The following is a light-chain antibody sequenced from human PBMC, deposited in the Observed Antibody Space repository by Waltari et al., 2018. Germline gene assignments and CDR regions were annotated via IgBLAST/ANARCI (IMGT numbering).Light chain of an antibody. CDR1: SSDVGCYNL. V-gene: IGLV2-23*02. Sequence: QSALTQPASVSASPGQSITVSCTGTSSDVGCYNLVSWFQQYPDTAPKLIIFEINKRPSGVSNRFSGSKSGNTASLTISGLQAGDEADYYCCSYAGSGIYVFGTGAKVTVL. CDR2: EIN. J-gene: IGLJ1*01. CDR3: CSYAGSGIYV.